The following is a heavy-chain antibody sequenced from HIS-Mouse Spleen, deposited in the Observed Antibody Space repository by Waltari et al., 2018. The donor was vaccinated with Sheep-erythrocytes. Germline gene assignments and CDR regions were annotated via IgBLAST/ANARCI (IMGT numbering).Heavy chain of an antibody. V-gene: IGHV3-64*01. CDR2: ISSNGGST. Sequence: EVQLVESGGGLVQPGGSLRLSCAASGFTFSSYAMHWVRQAPGKGLEYVSAISSNGGSTYYANSVKGRFTISRDNSKNTLYLQMGSLRAEDMAVYYCARGMGADYDFWSGYYTEFDYWGQGTLVTVSS. CDR3: ARGMGADYDFWSGYYTEFDY. CDR1: GFTFSSYA. D-gene: IGHD3-3*01. J-gene: IGHJ4*02.